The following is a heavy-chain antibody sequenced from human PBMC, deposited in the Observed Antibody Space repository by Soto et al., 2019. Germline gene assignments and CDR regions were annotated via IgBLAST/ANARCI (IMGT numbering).Heavy chain of an antibody. CDR1: GFTFSNAW. CDR3: TTARFGGPRLGIVDY. Sequence: GGSLRLSXATSGFTFSNAWMSWVRQAPGKGLEWVGRIKSKTDGGTTDYAAPVKGRFTISRDDSKNTLYLQMNSLKTEDTAVYYCTTARFGGPRLGIVDYWGQGTLVTVSS. CDR2: IKSKTDGGTT. D-gene: IGHD3-3*01. J-gene: IGHJ4*02. V-gene: IGHV3-15*01.